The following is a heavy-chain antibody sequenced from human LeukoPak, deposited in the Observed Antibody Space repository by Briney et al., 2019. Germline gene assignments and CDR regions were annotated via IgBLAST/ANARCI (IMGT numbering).Heavy chain of an antibody. Sequence: SETLSLTCTVSGGSISSSSYYWGWIRQPPGKGLEWIGSIYYSGSTYYNPSLKSRVTISVDTSKNQFPLKLSSVTAADTAVYYCSGPYSSSWYETYWGQGTLVT. V-gene: IGHV4-39*01. D-gene: IGHD6-13*01. CDR1: GGSISSSSYY. J-gene: IGHJ4*02. CDR3: SGPYSSSWYETY. CDR2: IYYSGST.